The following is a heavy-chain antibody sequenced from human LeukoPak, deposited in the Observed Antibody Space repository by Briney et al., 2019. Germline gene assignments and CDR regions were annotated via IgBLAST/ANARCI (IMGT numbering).Heavy chain of an antibody. CDR3: AREPYASSLHEPFDS. J-gene: IGHJ4*02. V-gene: IGHV1-18*01. CDR2: INTNNGNT. D-gene: IGHD6-13*01. Sequence: ASVKVSCKPSGYTFDKYGINWVRQAPGQGLEWMGWINTNNGNTNYAQKFQGRVTMTTDTSTSTAYMELTSLRSDDTAVYYCAREPYASSLHEPFDSWGQGTLVPVSS. CDR1: GYTFDKYG.